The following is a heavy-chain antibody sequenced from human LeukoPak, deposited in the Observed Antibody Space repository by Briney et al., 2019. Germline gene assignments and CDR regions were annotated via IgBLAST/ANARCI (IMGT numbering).Heavy chain of an antibody. Sequence: RSLRLSCAASGFTFSSYAMHWVRQAPGKGLEWVAVISYDGSNKYYADSVKGRFTISRDNSKNTLYLQMNSLRAEDTAVYYCARAGDGYNPDYWGQGTLVTVSS. CDR1: GFTFSSYA. V-gene: IGHV3-30-3*01. D-gene: IGHD5-24*01. CDR2: ISYDGSNK. CDR3: ARAGDGYNPDY. J-gene: IGHJ4*02.